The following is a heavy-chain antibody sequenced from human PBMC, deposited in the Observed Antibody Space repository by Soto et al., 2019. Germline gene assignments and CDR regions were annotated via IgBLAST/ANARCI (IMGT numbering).Heavy chain of an antibody. D-gene: IGHD3-10*01. CDR3: AGSGGGLDY. CDR1: GFTVSNYH. CDR2: VYADGAT. J-gene: IGHJ4*02. V-gene: IGHV3-66*01. Sequence: EVQLVESGGGLVQPGESLRLSCAASGFTVSNYHMTWVRQAPGKGLEWVSAVYADGATSHADSVKDRFTVSRDNSRNTLNLQMSGLGAEDTAVYYCAGSGGGLDYWGQGTLVTVSS.